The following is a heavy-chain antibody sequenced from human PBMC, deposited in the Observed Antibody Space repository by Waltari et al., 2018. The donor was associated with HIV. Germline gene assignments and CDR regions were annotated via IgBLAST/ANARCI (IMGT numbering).Heavy chain of an antibody. CDR1: GFTFSSYA. Sequence: QVQLVESGGGVVQPGRSLRLSCAASGFTFSSYAMHWVRQAPGKGVEWVAVISYEGSNKYYADSVKGRFTISRDNSKNTLYLQMNSLRAEDTAVYYCARTPMMVVVIYYFDYWGQGTLVTVSS. D-gene: IGHD3-22*01. V-gene: IGHV3-30-3*01. CDR2: ISYEGSNK. CDR3: ARTPMMVVVIYYFDY. J-gene: IGHJ4*02.